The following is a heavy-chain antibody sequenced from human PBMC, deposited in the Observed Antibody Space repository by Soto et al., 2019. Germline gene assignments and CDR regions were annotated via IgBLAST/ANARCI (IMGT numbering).Heavy chain of an antibody. Sequence: SETLCLTCTVSGGSISSSSYYWGWIRQPPGKGLEWIGSIYYSGSTYYNPSLKSRVTISVDTSKNQFSLKLSSVTAADTAVYYCARQGVEEGAPVLRFLEWLLYGYYMDVWGKGTTVTVSS. D-gene: IGHD3-3*01. J-gene: IGHJ6*03. CDR1: GGSISSSSYY. V-gene: IGHV4-39*01. CDR3: ARQGVEEGAPVLRFLEWLLYGYYMDV. CDR2: IYYSGST.